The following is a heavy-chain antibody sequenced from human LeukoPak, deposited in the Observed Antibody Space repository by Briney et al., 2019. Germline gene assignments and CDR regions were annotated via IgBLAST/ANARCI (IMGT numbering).Heavy chain of an antibody. V-gene: IGHV3-21*01. Sequence: PGGSLRLSCAASGFNFNIYVMNWVRQAPGKGLEWVSSISSESTNIYYTDSVKGRFTIARDNAKNSLYLQMNSLIPEDTAVYYCSRDGSGSGDVWGQGTLVTVSS. CDR1: GFNFNIYV. D-gene: IGHD2-21*02. J-gene: IGHJ4*02. CDR3: SRDGSGSGDV. CDR2: ISSESTNI.